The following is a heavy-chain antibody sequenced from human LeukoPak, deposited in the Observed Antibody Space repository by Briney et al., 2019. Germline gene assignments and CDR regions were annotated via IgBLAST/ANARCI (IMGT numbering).Heavy chain of an antibody. Sequence: GGSLRLSCAASGFTVSTNTMNWVRQAPGKGLEWVSVICNAGDTYYADSVKGRFTISRDTSKDTLYLHMNSRRAEDTAIYYCARDLDWSYDYWGQGTLVTVSS. CDR3: ARDLDWSYDY. V-gene: IGHV3-53*01. J-gene: IGHJ4*02. D-gene: IGHD3/OR15-3a*01. CDR2: ICNAGDT. CDR1: GFTVSTNT.